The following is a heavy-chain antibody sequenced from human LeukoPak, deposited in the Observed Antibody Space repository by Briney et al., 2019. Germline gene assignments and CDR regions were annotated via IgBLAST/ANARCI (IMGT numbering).Heavy chain of an antibody. CDR1: GFTFDDYA. CDR3: AKLAHGDAGYYFDY. Sequence: GRSLRLSCAASGFTFDDYAMHWVRQAPGKGLEWVSGISWNSGSIGYADSVKGRFTISRDNAKNSLYLQMNSLRAEDTALYYCAKLAHGDAGYYFDYWGQGTLVTVSS. V-gene: IGHV3-9*01. D-gene: IGHD4-17*01. J-gene: IGHJ4*02. CDR2: ISWNSGSI.